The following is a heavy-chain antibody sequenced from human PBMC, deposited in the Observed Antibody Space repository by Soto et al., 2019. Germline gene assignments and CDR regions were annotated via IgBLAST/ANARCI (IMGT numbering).Heavy chain of an antibody. CDR3: ARDPYYDSSGYLVSNGMDV. D-gene: IGHD3-22*01. CDR1: GFTVSSNY. CDR2: IYSDGST. V-gene: IGHV3-53*04. J-gene: IGHJ6*02. Sequence: PGGSLRLSCAASGFTVSSNYMSWVRQAPGKGLEWVSVIYSDGSTYYADSVKGRFTISRHNSKNTLYLQMNSLRAEDTAVYYCARDPYYDSSGYLVSNGMDVWGQGTTVTVSS.